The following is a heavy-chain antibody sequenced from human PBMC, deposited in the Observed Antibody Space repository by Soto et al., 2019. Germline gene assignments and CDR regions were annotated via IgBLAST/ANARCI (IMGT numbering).Heavy chain of an antibody. CDR1: GFTFSSYG. CDR2: IWYDGSNK. D-gene: IGHD2-2*01. J-gene: IGHJ6*02. V-gene: IGHV3-33*01. CDR3: ARYSSTSWFTYYYYGMDV. Sequence: GGSLRLSCAASGFTFSSYGMHWVRQAPGKGLEWVAVIWYDGSNKYYADSVKGRFTISRDNSKNTLYLQMNSLRAEDTAVYYCARYSSTSWFTYYYYGMDVWGQGTTVTVSS.